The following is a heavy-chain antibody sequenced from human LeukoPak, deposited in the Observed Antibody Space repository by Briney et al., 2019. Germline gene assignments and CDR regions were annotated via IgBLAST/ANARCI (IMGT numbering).Heavy chain of an antibody. V-gene: IGHV1-2*02. CDR2: INPNSGGT. CDR3: ARAHIAAAGAHDY. CDR1: GYTFTGYY. J-gene: IGHJ4*02. Sequence: GASVTVSCKASGYTFTGYYMHWVRQAPGQGLEWMGWINPNSGGTNYAQKFQGRVTMTRDTSISTAYMELSRLRSDDTAVYYCARAHIAAAGAHDYWGQGTLVTVSS. D-gene: IGHD6-13*01.